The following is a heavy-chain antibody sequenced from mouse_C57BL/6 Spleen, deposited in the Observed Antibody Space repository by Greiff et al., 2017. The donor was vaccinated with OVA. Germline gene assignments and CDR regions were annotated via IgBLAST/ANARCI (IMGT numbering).Heavy chain of an antibody. CDR3: AREIYDYDGFAY. CDR1: GYTFTSYW. V-gene: IGHV1-55*01. Sequence: QVQLKQPGAELVKPGASVKMSCKASGYTFTSYWITWVKQRPGQGLEWIGDIYPGSGSTNYNEKFKSKATLTVDTSSSTAYMQLSSLTSEDSAVYYCAREIYDYDGFAYWGQGTLVTVSA. J-gene: IGHJ3*01. CDR2: IYPGSGST. D-gene: IGHD2-4*01.